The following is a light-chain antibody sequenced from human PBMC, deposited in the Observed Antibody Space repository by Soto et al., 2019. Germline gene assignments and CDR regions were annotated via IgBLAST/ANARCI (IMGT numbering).Light chain of an antibody. Sequence: QSALTQPPSASGSPGQSVTISCTGTSSDVGGYNYVSWYQHHPGEAPQLIIYEVSKRPSGVPARFFGSKSGNTASLTVSGLQAEDEADYFCTSYAGINTYVFGTGTKVTV. J-gene: IGLJ1*01. V-gene: IGLV2-8*01. CDR3: TSYAGINTYV. CDR2: EVS. CDR1: SSDVGGYNY.